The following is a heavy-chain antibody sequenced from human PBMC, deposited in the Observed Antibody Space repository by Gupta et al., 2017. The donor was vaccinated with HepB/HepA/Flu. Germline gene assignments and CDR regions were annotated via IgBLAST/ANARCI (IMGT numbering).Heavy chain of an antibody. CDR3: AKHYDFWGGYVDYFDS. V-gene: IGHV3-23*01. J-gene: IGHJ4*02. CDR1: GFTFSSYA. Sequence: EVQLLESGGGLVQPGGSLRLSCPASGFTFSSYAMSWVRQAPGKGLEWVSGISGSGGTTYCADSVKGRFTISRDNSKNTLYLQMNSLRAEDTAVYYCAKHYDFWGGYVDYFDSWGQGTLVTVSS. D-gene: IGHD3-3*01. CDR2: ISGSGGTT.